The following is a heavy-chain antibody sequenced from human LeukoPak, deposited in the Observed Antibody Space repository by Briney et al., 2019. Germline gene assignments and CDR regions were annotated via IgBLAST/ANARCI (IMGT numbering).Heavy chain of an antibody. J-gene: IGHJ6*03. D-gene: IGHD3-10*01. V-gene: IGHV3-48*01. CDR1: GFTFSSYS. CDR3: ARGSSMVRGRGYYMDV. CDR2: ISSSSSTI. Sequence: GGSLRLSCAASGFTFSSYSMNWVRQAPGKGLEWVSYISSSSSTIYYADSVKGRFTISRDNAKNSLYLQMNSLRAEDTAVYYCARGSSMVRGRGYYMDVWGKGTTVTVSS.